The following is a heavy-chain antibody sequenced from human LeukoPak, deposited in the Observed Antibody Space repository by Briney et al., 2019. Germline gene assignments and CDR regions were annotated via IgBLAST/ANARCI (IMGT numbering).Heavy chain of an antibody. Sequence: PSQTLSLTCTVSGDSISSDDYYWSWLRQSPGKGLEWIGEINHSGSTNYNPSLKSRVTISVDTSKNQFSLKLSSVTAADTAVYYCARGLSIELYYYYYFMDVWGKGTTVTVSS. CDR3: ARGLSIELYYYYYFMDV. J-gene: IGHJ6*03. CDR2: INHSGST. D-gene: IGHD2/OR15-2a*01. CDR1: GDSISSDDYY. V-gene: IGHV4-30-2*06.